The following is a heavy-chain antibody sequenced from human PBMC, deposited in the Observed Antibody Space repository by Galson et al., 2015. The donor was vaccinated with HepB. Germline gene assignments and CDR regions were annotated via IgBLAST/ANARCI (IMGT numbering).Heavy chain of an antibody. D-gene: IGHD3-10*01. CDR1: GYTFTSYG. CDR3: ARDGAYYYGSGSYYNAYYYGMDV. V-gene: IGHV1-18*04. Sequence: VKVSCKASGYTFTSYGISWVRQAPGQGLEWMGWISAYNGNTDYAQKLQGRVTMTTDTSTSTAYMELRSLRSDDTAVYYCARDGAYYYGSGSYYNAYYYGMDVWGQGTTVTVSS. J-gene: IGHJ6*02. CDR2: ISAYNGNT.